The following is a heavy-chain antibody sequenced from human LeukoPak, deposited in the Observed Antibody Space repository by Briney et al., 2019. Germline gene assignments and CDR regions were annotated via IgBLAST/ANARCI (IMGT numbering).Heavy chain of an antibody. D-gene: IGHD2-2*01. CDR3: ARASCSSTSCYSSAFDI. J-gene: IGHJ3*02. Sequence: ASVKVSCKAPGYTFTSYDINWVRQATGQGLEWMGWMNPNSGNTGYAQKFQGRVTITRNTSISTAYMELSSLRSEDTAVYYCARASCSSTSCYSSAFDIWGQGTMVTVSS. CDR1: GYTFTSYD. CDR2: MNPNSGNT. V-gene: IGHV1-8*03.